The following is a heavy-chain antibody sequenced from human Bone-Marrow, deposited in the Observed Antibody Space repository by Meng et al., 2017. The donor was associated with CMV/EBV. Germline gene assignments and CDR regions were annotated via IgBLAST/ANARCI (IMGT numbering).Heavy chain of an antibody. D-gene: IGHD3-3*01. V-gene: IGHV1-18*01. Sequence: ASVKVSCKSSGGTFSSNSAFRWVRQAPGQGLEWMGWISAYNGNTNYAQKLQGRVTMTTDTSTSTAYMELRSLRSDDTAVYYCARDLYDFWSGYWWYYYGMDVWGQGTTVTVSS. CDR1: GGTFSSNSA. CDR2: ISAYNGNT. J-gene: IGHJ6*02. CDR3: ARDLYDFWSGYWWYYYGMDV.